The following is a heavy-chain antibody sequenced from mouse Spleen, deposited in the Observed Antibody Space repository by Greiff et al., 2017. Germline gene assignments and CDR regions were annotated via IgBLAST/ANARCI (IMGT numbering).Heavy chain of an antibody. CDR3: ARVYGYDRGYAMDY. CDR2: INPSSGYT. Sequence: QVQLKESGAELARPGASVKMSCKASGYTFTSYTMHWVKQRPGQGLEWIGYINPSSGYTKYNQKFKDKATLTADKSSSTAYMQLSSLTSEDSAVYYCARVYGYDRGYAMDYWGQGTSVTVSS. J-gene: IGHJ4*01. D-gene: IGHD2-2*01. V-gene: IGHV1-4*01. CDR1: GYTFTSYT.